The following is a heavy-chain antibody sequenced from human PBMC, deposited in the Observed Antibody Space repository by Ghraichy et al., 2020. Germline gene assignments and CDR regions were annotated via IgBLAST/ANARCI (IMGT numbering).Heavy chain of an antibody. CDR2: IYYSGST. J-gene: IGHJ6*02. Sequence: SLNISCTVSGGSISSGGYYWSWIRQHPGKGLEWIGYIYYSGSTYYNPSLKSRVTISVDTSKNQFSLKLSSVTAADTAVYYCARVVHDGENYYYGMDVWGQGTTVTVSS. CDR3: ARVVHDGENYYYGMDV. CDR1: GGSISSGGYY. V-gene: IGHV4-31*03.